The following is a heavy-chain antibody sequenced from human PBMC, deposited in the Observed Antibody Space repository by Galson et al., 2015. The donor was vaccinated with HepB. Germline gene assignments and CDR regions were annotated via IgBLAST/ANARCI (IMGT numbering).Heavy chain of an antibody. CDR3: ARGRPDTSGYYYCDY. D-gene: IGHD3-22*01. CDR2: VFYRGTT. CDR1: GGSISSGAYY. V-gene: IGHV4-31*03. Sequence: LSLTCTVSGGSISSGAYYWSWIRQHPGKGLEWIGYVFYRGTTYHNPSLKSRVTILLDTSKNQFSLKVNSVTAADTAVYYCARGRPDTSGYYYCDYWGQGALVTVSS. J-gene: IGHJ4*02.